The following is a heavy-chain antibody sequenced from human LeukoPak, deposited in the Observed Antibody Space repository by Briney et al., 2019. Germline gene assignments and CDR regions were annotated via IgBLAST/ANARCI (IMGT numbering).Heavy chain of an antibody. J-gene: IGHJ4*02. V-gene: IGHV3-7*03. CDR2: IKADGSQQ. Sequence: GGSLRLSCVASGFSISSHWMRWLRQAPGKGLEWVANIKADGSQQYYVDSVRGRFTITRDNAENSLYLQMNSLGAEDTAVYYCTRNSLDYWGLGTLVTISS. CDR1: GFSISSHW. CDR3: TRNSLDY.